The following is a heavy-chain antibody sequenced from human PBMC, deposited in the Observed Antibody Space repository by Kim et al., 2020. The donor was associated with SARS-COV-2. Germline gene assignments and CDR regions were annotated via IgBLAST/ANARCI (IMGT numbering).Heavy chain of an antibody. Sequence: NTHAVTSRLTISRYNTKKTLHLQMNSLWAEDAAVYYCAKEYSGSYYSLDYWGQGTLVTVSS. J-gene: IGHJ4*02. CDR3: AKEYSGSYYSLDY. V-gene: IGHV3-30*02. D-gene: IGHD1-26*01.